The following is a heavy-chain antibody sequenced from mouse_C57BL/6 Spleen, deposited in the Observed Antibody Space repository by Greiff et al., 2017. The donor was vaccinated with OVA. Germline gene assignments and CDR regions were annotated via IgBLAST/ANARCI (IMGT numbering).Heavy chain of an antibody. Sequence: EVQLQESGGGLVKPGGSLKLSCAASGFTFSSYAMSWVRQTPEKRLEWVATISDGGSYTYYPDNVKGRFTISSDNAKNNLYLQMSHLKSEDTAMYYCARGGYYDHYYAMDYWGQGTSVTVSS. CDR1: GFTFSSYA. D-gene: IGHD2-4*01. CDR3: ARGGYYDHYYAMDY. CDR2: ISDGGSYT. J-gene: IGHJ4*01. V-gene: IGHV5-4*01.